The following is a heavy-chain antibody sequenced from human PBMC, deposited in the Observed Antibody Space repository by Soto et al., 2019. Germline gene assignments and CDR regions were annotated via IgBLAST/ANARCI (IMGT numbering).Heavy chain of an antibody. D-gene: IGHD2-21*02. Sequence: QVQLVESGGGVVQPGRSLRLSCAASGFTFSSYGMHWVRQAPGKGLEWVAVISYDGSNKYYADSVKGRFTISRDNSXXTLYLQMNSLRAEDTAVYYCAKSSVVVTGPPYFQHWGQGTLVTVSS. V-gene: IGHV3-30*18. J-gene: IGHJ1*01. CDR3: AKSSVVVTGPPYFQH. CDR2: ISYDGSNK. CDR1: GFTFSSYG.